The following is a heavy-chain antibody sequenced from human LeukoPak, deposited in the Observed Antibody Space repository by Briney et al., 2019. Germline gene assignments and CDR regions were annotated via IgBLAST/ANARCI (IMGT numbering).Heavy chain of an antibody. CDR3: ARCEGVRGVSLLRYYYYYMDV. V-gene: IGHV1-69*13. CDR2: IIPIFGTA. J-gene: IGHJ6*03. Sequence: SVKVSCKASGYTFSDYAITWVRQAPGQGLEWMGGIIPIFGTANYAQKFQGRVTITADESTSTAYMELSSLRSEDTAVYYCARCEGVRGVSLLRYYYYYMDVWGKGTTVTISS. CDR1: GYTFSDYA. D-gene: IGHD3-10*01.